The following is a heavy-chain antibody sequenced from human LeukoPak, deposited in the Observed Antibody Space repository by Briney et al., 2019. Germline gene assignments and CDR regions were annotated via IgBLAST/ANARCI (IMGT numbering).Heavy chain of an antibody. CDR2: ISHSGST. V-gene: IGHV4-34*08. CDR3: AIGAGDFLDY. CDR1: GFTFSNYA. Sequence: GSLRLSCAASGFTFSNYAMSWVRQAPGKGLEWIGEISHSGSTNYNPSLKSRVTISVDTSKNQFSLKLSSVTAADTAVYYCAIGAGDFLDYWGQGTLVTVSS. J-gene: IGHJ4*02. D-gene: IGHD4-17*01.